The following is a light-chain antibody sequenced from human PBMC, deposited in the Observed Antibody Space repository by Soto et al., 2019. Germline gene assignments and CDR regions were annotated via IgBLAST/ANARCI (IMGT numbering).Light chain of an antibody. V-gene: IGKV1-6*01. Sequence: AIQMTQSPSSLSASIGDRVTITCRASQGIGSDLGWYQQKPGKAPKLLIYAASYLQTGVPSRFSGSGSGTDFTITISSLQPEDSATYYCLQDFNYPLAFGQGTKVEIK. CDR1: QGIGSD. J-gene: IGKJ1*01. CDR3: LQDFNYPLA. CDR2: AAS.